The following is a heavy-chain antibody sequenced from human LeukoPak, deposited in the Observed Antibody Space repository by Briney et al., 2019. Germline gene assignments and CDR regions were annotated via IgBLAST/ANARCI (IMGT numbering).Heavy chain of an antibody. CDR1: GGTFSSYA. CDR2: IIPIFGTA. Sequence: AASVKVSCKASGGTFSSYAISWVRQAPGQGLEWMGGIIPIFGTANYAQKFQGRVTINTDESTSTAYMELSSLRSEDTAVYYCARAMSIAAAGDFDYWGQGTLVTVSS. V-gene: IGHV1-69*05. D-gene: IGHD6-13*01. CDR3: ARAMSIAAAGDFDY. J-gene: IGHJ4*02.